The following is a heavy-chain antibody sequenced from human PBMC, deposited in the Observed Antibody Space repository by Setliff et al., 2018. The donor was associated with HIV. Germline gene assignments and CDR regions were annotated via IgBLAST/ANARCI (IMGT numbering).Heavy chain of an antibody. CDR1: GASISSTSYY. D-gene: IGHD1-26*01. Sequence: KPSETLSLTCAVSGASISSTSYYWGWVRQPPGKGLEWIGSVYYSGSTYYNPSLKSRLTISVDTSRNQFSLKLGSLTAADTAVYYCARHYNVNYYVRKDFDYWGQGSLVTVSS. J-gene: IGHJ4*02. CDR3: ARHYNVNYYVRKDFDY. CDR2: VYYSGST. V-gene: IGHV4-39*01.